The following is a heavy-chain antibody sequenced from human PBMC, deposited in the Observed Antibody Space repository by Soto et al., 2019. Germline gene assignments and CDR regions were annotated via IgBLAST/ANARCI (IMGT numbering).Heavy chain of an antibody. D-gene: IGHD1-1*01. CDR3: ARSHNGLGDALDI. CDR2: ISSSSSTI. J-gene: IGHJ3*02. CDR1: GFTFSSYS. Sequence: EVQLVESGGGLVQPGGSLRLSCAASGFTFSSYSMNWVRQAPGKGLEWVSYISSSSSTIYYADSVKGRFTISRDNAKNSLYLQMNSLRAEDTAVYYCARSHNGLGDALDIWGQGTMVTVSS. V-gene: IGHV3-48*01.